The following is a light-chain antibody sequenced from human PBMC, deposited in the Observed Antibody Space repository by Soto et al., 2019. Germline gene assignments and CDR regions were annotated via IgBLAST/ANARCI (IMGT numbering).Light chain of an antibody. CDR1: QSVNTT. J-gene: IGKJ4*01. CDR2: GAS. V-gene: IGKV3D-15*01. CDR3: QQYNNWPLT. Sequence: EIVMTQSPATLSVSPGERATLSCRASQSVNTTLAWYQQKPGQPPSLLIYGASTRATGIPARFSGSGSGTEFTLSISSLQSEDFAVYYCQQYNNWPLTFGGGTKVQIK.